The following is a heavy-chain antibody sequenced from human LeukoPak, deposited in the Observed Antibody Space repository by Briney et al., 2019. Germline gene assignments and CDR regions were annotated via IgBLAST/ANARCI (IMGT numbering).Heavy chain of an antibody. CDR1: GYTFTIYD. D-gene: IGHD7-27*01. CDR2: MSPSTGNT. Sequence: AASVTVSCKASGYTFTIYDINWVRQATGQGFEWMGWMSPSTGNTGYAQKFQGRVTMTRYTSVSTAYMELSSLRSEDTAVYYCVGGAPNWGFDFWGQGTLVTVSS. V-gene: IGHV1-8*01. J-gene: IGHJ4*02. CDR3: VGGAPNWGFDF.